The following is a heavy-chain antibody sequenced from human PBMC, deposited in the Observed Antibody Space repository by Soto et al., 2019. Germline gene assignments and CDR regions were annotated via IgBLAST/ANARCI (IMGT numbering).Heavy chain of an antibody. J-gene: IGHJ6*02. V-gene: IGHV3-33*01. Sequence: QVQLVESGGGVVQPGRSLRLSCAASGFTFSSYGMHWVRQAPGKGLEWVAVIWYDGSNKYYADSVKGRFTISRDNSKNALSLQMNGLRAEDTAVYYCARDAYCSSTSCYASGMDVWGQGTTVTVSS. CDR1: GFTFSSYG. CDR3: ARDAYCSSTSCYASGMDV. D-gene: IGHD2-2*01. CDR2: IWYDGSNK.